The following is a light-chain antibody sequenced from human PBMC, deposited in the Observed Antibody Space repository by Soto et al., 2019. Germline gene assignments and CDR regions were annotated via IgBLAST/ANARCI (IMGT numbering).Light chain of an antibody. CDR3: CTYAGSSFYV. CDR1: SSDVGGYNY. J-gene: IGLJ1*01. CDR2: EVS. V-gene: IGLV2-8*01. Sequence: QSVLTQPPSASGSPGQSVTISCTGTSSDVGGYNYVSWYQQHPGKAPKLMIYEVSKRPSGVPDRFSGSKSGNTASLTVSGLQPEDEADYYCCTYAGSSFYVFGTGTKGTVL.